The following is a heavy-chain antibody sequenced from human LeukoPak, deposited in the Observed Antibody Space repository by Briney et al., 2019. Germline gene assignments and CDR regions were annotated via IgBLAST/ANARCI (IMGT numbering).Heavy chain of an antibody. CDR2: MNPNSGNT. Sequence: ASVKVSCKASGYTFTSYDINWVRQATGQGLEWMGWMNPNSGNTGYAQKFQGRVTITRNTSISTAYMELSSLRSEDTAVYYCARWSAYQLLYDYWGQGTLVTVSS. D-gene: IGHD2-2*02. CDR1: GYTFTSYD. J-gene: IGHJ4*02. V-gene: IGHV1-8*03. CDR3: ARWSAYQLLYDY.